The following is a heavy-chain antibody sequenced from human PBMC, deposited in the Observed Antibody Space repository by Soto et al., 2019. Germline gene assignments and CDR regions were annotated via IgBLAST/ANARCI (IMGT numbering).Heavy chain of an antibody. V-gene: IGHV1-58*01. CDR2: IVVGSGNT. J-gene: IGHJ4*02. D-gene: IGHD6-13*01. CDR3: AASGPLAGTIDY. Sequence: QMPLVQSGPEVKQPGTSATVSCKASGFTFTSSAVQWVRQARGQRLEWKGWIVVGSGNTNYAEKFRERVTITTGMTASTAYMELSSRRSADKAVDYCAASGPLAGTIDYWGQGTLVTVSS. CDR1: GFTFTSSA.